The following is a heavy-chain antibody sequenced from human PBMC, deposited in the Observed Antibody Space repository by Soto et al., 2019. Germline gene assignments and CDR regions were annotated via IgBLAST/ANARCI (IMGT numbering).Heavy chain of an antibody. Sequence: QVQLQQWGAGLLKPSETLSLTCAVYGGSFSGYYWSWIRQPPGKGLEWIGEINHSGSTNYNPSLKSRATISVDTSKNQFSLKLSSVTAADTAVYYCARGRGYSYAMSFDYWGQGTLVTVSS. CDR1: GGSFSGYY. J-gene: IGHJ4*02. CDR2: INHSGST. V-gene: IGHV4-34*01. CDR3: ARGRGYSYAMSFDY. D-gene: IGHD5-18*01.